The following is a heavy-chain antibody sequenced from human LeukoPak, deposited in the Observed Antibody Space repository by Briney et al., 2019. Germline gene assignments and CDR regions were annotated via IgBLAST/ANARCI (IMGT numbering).Heavy chain of an antibody. CDR2: INWNGGST. V-gene: IGHV3-20*04. CDR1: GFTFDDYG. D-gene: IGHD3-9*01. J-gene: IGHJ4*02. Sequence: GGSLRLSCAASGFTFDDYGMSWVRQAPGKGLEWVSGINWNGGSTGYADSVKGRFTISRDNAKNSLYLQMNSLRAEDTALYYCAREAGILTGYFRIAVARPLDYWAQGTLVTVSS. CDR3: AREAGILTGYFRIAVARPLDY.